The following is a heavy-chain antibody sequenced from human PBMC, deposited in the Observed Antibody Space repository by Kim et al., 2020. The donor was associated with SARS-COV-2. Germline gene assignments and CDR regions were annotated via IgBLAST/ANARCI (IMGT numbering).Heavy chain of an antibody. Sequence: ASVKVSCKASGYTFTSYVMHWVRQPPGQRLEWMGWINAGNGNTKYSQKFQGRVTITRDTSASTAYMELSSLRYEDTAVYYCARGRELAAAGTLSPFDYWG. CDR2: INAGNGNT. J-gene: IGHJ4*01. CDR3: ARGRELAAAGTLSPFDY. D-gene: IGHD6-13*01. CDR1: GYTFTSYV. V-gene: IGHV1-3*01.